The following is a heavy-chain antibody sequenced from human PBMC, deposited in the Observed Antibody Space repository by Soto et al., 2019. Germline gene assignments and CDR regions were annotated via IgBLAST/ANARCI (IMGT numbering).Heavy chain of an antibody. CDR3: AKGPHSGSYYNPYYYYGMDV. CDR2: ISGSGGST. CDR1: GFTFSSYA. Sequence: GGSLRLSCAASGFTFSSYAMSWVRQAPGKGLEWVSAISGSGGSTYYADSVKGRFTISRDNSKNTLYLQMNSLRAEDTAVYYCAKGPHSGSYYNPYYYYGMDVWGQGTMVTVSS. D-gene: IGHD3-10*01. V-gene: IGHV3-23*01. J-gene: IGHJ6*02.